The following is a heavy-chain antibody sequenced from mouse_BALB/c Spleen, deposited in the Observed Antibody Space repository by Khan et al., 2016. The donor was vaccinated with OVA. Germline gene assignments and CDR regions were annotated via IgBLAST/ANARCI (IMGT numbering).Heavy chain of an antibody. CDR1: GYSIISGYF. CDR2: IRCDGNS. Sequence: EVKLLESGPGLVKPSQSLSLTCSVTGYSIISGYFWNWIRQFPGNRLEWMGYIRCDGNSNYNPSLKNRISITRDTSKNQFFLKLNSVTPEDTATYYWARGGSSGPAWFAYWGQGTLVTVSA. D-gene: IGHD3-1*01. CDR3: ARGGSSGPAWFAY. V-gene: IGHV3-6*02. J-gene: IGHJ3*01.